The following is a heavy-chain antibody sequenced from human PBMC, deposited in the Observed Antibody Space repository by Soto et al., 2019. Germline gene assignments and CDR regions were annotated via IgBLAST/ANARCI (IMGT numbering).Heavy chain of an antibody. CDR1: GGTFSSYA. J-gene: IGHJ5*02. CDR2: IIPIFGTA. D-gene: IGHD6-13*01. Sequence: PGASVKVSCKASGGTFSSYAISWVRQAPGQGLEWMGGIIPIFGTANYAQKFQGRVTITADESTSTAYMELSSLRSEDTAVYYCARDLSTHPIAAAASGGDSWFDPWGQGTLVTVSS. V-gene: IGHV1-69*13. CDR3: ARDLSTHPIAAAASGGDSWFDP.